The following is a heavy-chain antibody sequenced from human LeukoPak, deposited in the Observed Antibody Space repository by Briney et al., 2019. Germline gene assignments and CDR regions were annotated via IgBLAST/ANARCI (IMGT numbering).Heavy chain of an antibody. Sequence: KTGESMTLSSASSGCTSSSYSMKWVRQPPGKGLEWVSSISSSSSYIYYADSVKGRFTISRDNTKNSLFLQMNSLRAGDTAVYYCAREEAYDSLDYWGQGTLVTVSS. V-gene: IGHV3-21*06. CDR2: ISSSSSYI. CDR1: GCTSSSYS. J-gene: IGHJ4*02. CDR3: AREEAYDSLDY. D-gene: IGHD3-22*01.